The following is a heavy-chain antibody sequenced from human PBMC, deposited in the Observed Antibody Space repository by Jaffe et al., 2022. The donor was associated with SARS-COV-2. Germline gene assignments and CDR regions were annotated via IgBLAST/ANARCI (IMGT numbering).Heavy chain of an antibody. CDR2: IYYSGST. CDR1: GGSISSYY. J-gene: IGHJ3*02. CDR3: ARVAVVPTMVDAFDI. V-gene: IGHV4-59*01. Sequence: QVQLQESGPGLVKPSETLSLTCTVSGGSISSYYWSWIRQPPGKGLEWIGYIYYSGSTNYNPSLKSRVTISVDTSKNQFSLKLSSVTAADTAVYYCARVAVVPTMVDAFDIWGQGTMVTVSS. D-gene: IGHD6-19*01.